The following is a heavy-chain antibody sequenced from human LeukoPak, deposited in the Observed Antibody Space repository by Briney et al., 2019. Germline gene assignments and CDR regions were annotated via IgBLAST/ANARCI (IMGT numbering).Heavy chain of an antibody. CDR3: AREERRYYFDY. V-gene: IGHV3-21*01. J-gene: IGHJ4*02. D-gene: IGHD2/OR15-2a*01. CDR1: GFTFSSYS. CDR2: ISSSSSYI. Sequence: PGGSLRLSCAASGFTFSSYSMNWVRQAPGKGLEWVSSISSSSSYIYYADSVKGRFTISRDKAKNSLYLQMNSLRAEDTAVYYCAREERRYYFDYWGQGTLVTVSS.